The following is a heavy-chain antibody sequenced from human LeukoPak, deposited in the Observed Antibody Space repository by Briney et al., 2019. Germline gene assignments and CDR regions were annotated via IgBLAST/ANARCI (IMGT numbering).Heavy chain of an antibody. D-gene: IGHD3-22*01. Sequence: PGGSLRLSCAASGFTFSSYAMSWVRQAPGKGLVWVSRINSDGSSTSYADSVKGRFTISRDNAKNALYLQMNSLRAEDTAVYYCARAGGDYYDSSGYYDNYYYMDVWGKGTTVTISS. CDR1: GFTFSSYA. CDR2: INSDGSST. CDR3: ARAGGDYYDSSGYYDNYYYMDV. J-gene: IGHJ6*03. V-gene: IGHV3-74*01.